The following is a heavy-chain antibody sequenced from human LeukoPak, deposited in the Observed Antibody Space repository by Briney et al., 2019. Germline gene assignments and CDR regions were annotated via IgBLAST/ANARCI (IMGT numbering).Heavy chain of an antibody. CDR3: ARGPQRYYGSGQDFDY. V-gene: IGHV3-48*02. J-gene: IGHJ4*02. CDR2: ISSSGSTI. Sequence: GGSLRLSCAASGFTFSSYSMDWVRQAPGKGLEWVSYISSSGSTIYYADSVKGRFTISRDNAKNSLYLQMSSLRDEDTAVYYCARGPQRYYGSGQDFDYWGQGTLVSVSS. CDR1: GFTFSSYS. D-gene: IGHD3-10*01.